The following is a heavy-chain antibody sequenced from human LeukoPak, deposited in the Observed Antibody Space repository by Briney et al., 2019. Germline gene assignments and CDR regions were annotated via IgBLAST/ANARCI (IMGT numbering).Heavy chain of an antibody. D-gene: IGHD3-16*02. CDR1: GFTFSNYY. CDR3: ARDILYGGTVTIDY. J-gene: IGHJ4*02. V-gene: IGHV3-7*01. Sequence: GGSLRLSCVASGFTFSNYYMSWVRQAPGKGLEWVANIKQDGSEKYYVDSVKGRFTISRDNAKNSLYLQMNSLRAEDTAVYYCARDILYGGTVTIDYWGQGTLVTVSS. CDR2: IKQDGSEK.